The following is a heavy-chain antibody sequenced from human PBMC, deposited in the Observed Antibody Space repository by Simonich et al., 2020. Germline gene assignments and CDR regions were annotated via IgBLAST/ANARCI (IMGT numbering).Heavy chain of an antibody. J-gene: IGHJ4*02. CDR1: GYTFTSYG. CDR3: ARASRGTWWYYYFDY. D-gene: IGHD2-15*01. V-gene: IGHV1-18*01. CDR2: ISAYDGNT. Sequence: QVQLVQSGAEVKKPGASVKVSCKASGYTFTSYGISGGRQAPGQGLEWKGWISAYDGNTNYAQKLQSRVTMTTDTSTSTAYMELRSMRSDDTAVYYCARASRGTWWYYYFDYWGQGTLVTVSS.